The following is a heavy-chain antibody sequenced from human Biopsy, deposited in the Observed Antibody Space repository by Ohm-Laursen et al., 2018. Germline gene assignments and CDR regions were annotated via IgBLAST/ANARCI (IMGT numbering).Heavy chain of an antibody. V-gene: IGHV1-69*13. J-gene: IGHJ3*01. Sequence: GASVKVSCKASGVTFDTYAFGWVRQAPGQGLEWMGGRIPYFNTIYYARNFQDRAVITADRSARTTGMQLSGLRPDDTAVYYCVGGQRGPPIGVTVPGDAFDLWGPGTMVTVSP. D-gene: IGHD2/OR15-2a*01. CDR3: VGGQRGPPIGVTVPGDAFDL. CDR2: RIPYFNTI. CDR1: GVTFDTYA.